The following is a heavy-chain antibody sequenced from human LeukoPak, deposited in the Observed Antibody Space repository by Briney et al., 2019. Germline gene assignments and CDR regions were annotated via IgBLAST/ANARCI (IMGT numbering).Heavy chain of an antibody. Sequence: GGSLRLSCAASGFTFSSYAMHWVRQAPGKGLEWVAVISYDGSNKYYADSVKGRFTISRDNSKNTLYLQMNSLRAEDTAVYYCARSLFELGPFDYWGQGTLVTVSS. J-gene: IGHJ4*02. CDR1: GFTFSSYA. CDR3: ARSLFELGPFDY. V-gene: IGHV3-30-3*01. CDR2: ISYDGSNK. D-gene: IGHD6-13*01.